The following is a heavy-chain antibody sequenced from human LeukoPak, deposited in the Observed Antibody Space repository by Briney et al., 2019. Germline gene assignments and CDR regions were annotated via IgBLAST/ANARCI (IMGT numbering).Heavy chain of an antibody. CDR1: GYSISSGYY. D-gene: IGHD4-11*01. CDR3: ASLPSNTVTHDY. V-gene: IGHV4-38-2*01. J-gene: IGHJ4*02. CDR2: IYHSGST. Sequence: SETLSLTCAVSGYSISSGYYWGWIRQPPGKGLEWIGSIYHSGSTHYNPSLKSRVTLSVDTPKNQFSLKLRSVTAADTAVYYCASLPSNTVTHDYWGQGTLVTVSS.